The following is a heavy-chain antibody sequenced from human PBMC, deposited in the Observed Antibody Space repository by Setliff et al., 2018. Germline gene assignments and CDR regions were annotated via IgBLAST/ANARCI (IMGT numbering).Heavy chain of an antibody. CDR1: GGTFRNYG. J-gene: IGHJ6*03. CDR2: IIPIFGTA. Sequence: SVKVSCKASGGTFRNYGISWVRQAPGQGLDWMGGIIPIFGTANYAQKFQGRGTITTDDATNTAYMELSSLRSEDTAVYYCGREGVDSRSSTDYRYYMDVWGKGTTVTVS. V-gene: IGHV1-69*05. CDR3: GREGVDSRSSTDYRYYMDV. D-gene: IGHD3-22*01.